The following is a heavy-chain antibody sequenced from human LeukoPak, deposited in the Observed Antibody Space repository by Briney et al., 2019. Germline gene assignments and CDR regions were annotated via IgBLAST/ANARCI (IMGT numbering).Heavy chain of an antibody. Sequence: ASVKVSCKASGFVFTAYYMHWVRQAPGQGLEWMGWMNPGTGTTKSSQKFQGRVTMSRDTSSNTAYMELNRLTSDDTAVYYCARDGSGFSPYWYFDLWGRGTLDTVSS. J-gene: IGHJ2*01. CDR1: GFVFTAYY. CDR2: MNPGTGTT. D-gene: IGHD3-3*01. CDR3: ARDGSGFSPYWYFDL. V-gene: IGHV1-2*02.